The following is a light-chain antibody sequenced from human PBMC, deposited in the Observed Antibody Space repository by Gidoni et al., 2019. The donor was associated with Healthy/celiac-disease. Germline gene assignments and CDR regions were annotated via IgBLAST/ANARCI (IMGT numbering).Light chain of an antibody. CDR3: QQYNNWPSWT. Sequence: ETVMTQPTATLSVSPGERATLTCRASQSVSSNVAWYQQKPGQAPRLLIYGASTRATGIPARFSGSGSGTEFTLTISSLQSEDFAVYYCQQYNNWPSWTFGQGTKVEIK. CDR2: GAS. J-gene: IGKJ1*01. V-gene: IGKV3-15*01. CDR1: QSVSSN.